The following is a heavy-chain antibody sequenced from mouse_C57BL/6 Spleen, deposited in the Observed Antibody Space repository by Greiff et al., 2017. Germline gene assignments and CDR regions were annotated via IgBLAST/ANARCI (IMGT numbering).Heavy chain of an antibody. CDR2: ISSGGSYT. D-gene: IGHD4-1*01. CDR3: ARRAGTGYYYAMDY. Sequence: EVMLVESGGDLVKPGGSLKLSCAASGFTFSSYGMSWVRQTPDKRLEWVATISSGGSYTYYPDSVKGRFTISRDKAKNTLYLQMSSLKSEEAAMYYGARRAGTGYYYAMDYWGQGTSVTVAS. J-gene: IGHJ4*01. CDR1: GFTFSSYG. V-gene: IGHV5-6*02.